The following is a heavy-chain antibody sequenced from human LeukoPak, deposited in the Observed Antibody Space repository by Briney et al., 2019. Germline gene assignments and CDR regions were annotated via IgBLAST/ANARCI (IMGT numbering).Heavy chain of an antibody. CDR3: ARWYCSSTTCYHMDV. V-gene: IGHV4-59*01. CDR1: GGSINSYY. Sequence: PSETLSLTCTVSGGSINSYYWSWIRQPPGKGLEYIGHIYYSGNTDYNPPLKSRVTISVDTSKNQFSLNLSSVTAADTAVYYCARWYCSSTTCYHMDVWGKGTTVTVSS. D-gene: IGHD2/OR15-2a*01. J-gene: IGHJ6*03. CDR2: IYYSGNT.